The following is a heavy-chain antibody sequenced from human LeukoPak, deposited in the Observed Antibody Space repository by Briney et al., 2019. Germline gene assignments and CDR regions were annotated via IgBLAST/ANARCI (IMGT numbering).Heavy chain of an antibody. CDR2: ISSSSSYI. CDR3: AREGSGESWPTLDI. CDR1: GFTFSSYS. D-gene: IGHD3-10*01. V-gene: IGHV3-21*01. Sequence: GGSLRLSCAASGFTFSSYSMNWVRQAPGKGLEWVSSISSSSSYIYYADSVKGRFTISRDNAKNSLYLQMNSLRVGDTAVYYCAREGSGESWPTLDIWGQGTMVTVSS. J-gene: IGHJ3*02.